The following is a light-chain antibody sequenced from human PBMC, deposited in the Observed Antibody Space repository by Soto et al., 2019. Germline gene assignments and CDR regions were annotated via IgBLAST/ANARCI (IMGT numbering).Light chain of an antibody. CDR1: SSDVGAYNY. V-gene: IGLV2-14*01. CDR2: EVR. Sequence: QSALTQPASESGSPGQAITISCTGTSSDVGAYNYVSWYQQYPGKAPKVIIFEVRKRPSGVSNRFSGSKSGDTASLTISGLQAEDEADYYCSSYRSSTTFVFGTGTKLTVL. CDR3: SSYRSSTTFV. J-gene: IGLJ1*01.